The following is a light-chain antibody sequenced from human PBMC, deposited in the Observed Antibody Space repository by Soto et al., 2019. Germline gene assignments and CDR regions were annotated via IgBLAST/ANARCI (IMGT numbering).Light chain of an antibody. J-gene: IGKJ2*01. V-gene: IGKV3-11*01. CDR3: QQRYYWYT. Sequence: EIVLTQSPATLSLSPGERATLSCRASQSVRNYLAWYQQKPGQAPRLLIYDASNRATGIPARFSGSGSGTDFTLTISSLEPEDFAVYYCQQRYYWYTFGQGTKLEIK. CDR2: DAS. CDR1: QSVRNY.